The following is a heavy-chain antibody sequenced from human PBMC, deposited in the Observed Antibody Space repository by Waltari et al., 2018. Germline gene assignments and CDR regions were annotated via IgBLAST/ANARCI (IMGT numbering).Heavy chain of an antibody. J-gene: IGHJ3*01. CDR3: TTDDGLGSSFDV. V-gene: IGHV3-15*04. D-gene: IGHD1-26*01. CDR2: IETNADGGTT. CDR1: GFTFSNFG. Sequence: ELQVVESGGGLVKPGGSLRLSCAASGFTFSNFGMSWVRQAPGKGLEWLGRIETNADGGTTDYSSPVKGRFTISRDDLKSTLYLEMNGLKAEDTALYYCTTDDGLGSSFDVWGQGTQVTVSS.